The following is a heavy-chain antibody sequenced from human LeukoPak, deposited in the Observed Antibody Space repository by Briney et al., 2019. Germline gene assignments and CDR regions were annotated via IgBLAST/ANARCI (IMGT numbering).Heavy chain of an antibody. V-gene: IGHV3-9*03. CDR2: ISWNSGSI. CDR1: GFTFDDYA. J-gene: IGHJ3*02. D-gene: IGHD1-26*01. CDR3: AKGVGATTRAAFDI. Sequence: GGSLRLSCAASGFTFDDYAMHWVRQAPGKGLEWVSGISWNSGSIGYADSVKGRFTISRDNAKNSLYLQMNSLRAEDMALYYCAKGVGATTRAAFDIWGQGTMVTVSS.